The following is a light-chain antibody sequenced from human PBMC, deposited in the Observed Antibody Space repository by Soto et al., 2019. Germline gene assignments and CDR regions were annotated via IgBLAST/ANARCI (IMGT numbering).Light chain of an antibody. V-gene: IGKV3D-15*01. CDR3: QQYNDWPLT. CDR2: DIS. Sequence: EIVMTQSPATLSVSPGERATLSCRASQSVSNNLAWYQQKPGQAPSLLIFDISARATGIPTRFSGSGSGTEFTITISSLQSEDFAVYYCQQYNDWPLTFGGGTKVEIK. CDR1: QSVSNN. J-gene: IGKJ4*01.